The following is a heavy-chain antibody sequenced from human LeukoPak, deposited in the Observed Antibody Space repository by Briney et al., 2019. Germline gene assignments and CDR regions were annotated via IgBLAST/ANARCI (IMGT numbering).Heavy chain of an antibody. CDR1: GFTFSSYW. V-gene: IGHV3-7*01. CDR2: IKQDGSEK. J-gene: IGHJ4*02. Sequence: PGGSLRLSCAASGFTFSSYWMSWVRQAPGKGLEWVANIKQDGSEKYYVDSVKGRFTISRDNAKNSLYLQMNNLRAEDTAVYYCASEPPARDYGDYYFDYWGQGTLVTVSS. D-gene: IGHD4-17*01. CDR3: ASEPPARDYGDYYFDY.